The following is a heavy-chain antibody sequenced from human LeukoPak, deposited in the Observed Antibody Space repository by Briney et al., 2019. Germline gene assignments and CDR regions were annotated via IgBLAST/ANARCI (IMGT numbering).Heavy chain of an antibody. CDR1: GGSISSYY. D-gene: IGHD6-13*01. V-gene: IGHV4-59*01. Sequence: SETLSLTCTVSGGSISSYYWSWIRQHPGKGLEWIGYIYYSGSTNYNPSLKSRVTISVDTSKNQFSLKLSSVTAADTAVYYCARYTSHWGDFDYWGQGTLVTVSS. J-gene: IGHJ4*02. CDR2: IYYSGST. CDR3: ARYTSHWGDFDY.